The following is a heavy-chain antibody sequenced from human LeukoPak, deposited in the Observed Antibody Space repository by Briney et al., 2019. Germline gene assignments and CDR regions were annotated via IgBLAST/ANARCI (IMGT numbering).Heavy chain of an antibody. CDR3: ARGSYYYESSGYSLY. D-gene: IGHD3-22*01. Sequence: SVNVSCKASGGTFSSYAISWVRQAPGHGLEWMGEIIPRSGTVNYAQKFQGRVTITADESRTIAYMELSSLGSDDTAVYYCARGSYYYESSGYSLYWGQGTLVTVSS. CDR1: GGTFSSYA. J-gene: IGHJ4*02. CDR2: IIPRSGTV. V-gene: IGHV1-69*13.